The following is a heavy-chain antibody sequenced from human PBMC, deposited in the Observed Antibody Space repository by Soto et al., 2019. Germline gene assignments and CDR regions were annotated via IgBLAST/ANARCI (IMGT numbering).Heavy chain of an antibody. J-gene: IGHJ4*02. Sequence: SETLSLTCTVSGASITGSSYWSWIRQPAGKGLEWIGRFSLSGTTNYNPSLRSRVTMSADVSKNQFSLRLTSVTAADTALYYCARGMTPPGAPAWYYFDYWGQGTLVTVSS. D-gene: IGHD2-8*02. CDR1: GASITGSSY. CDR2: FSLSGTT. CDR3: ARGMTPPGAPAWYYFDY. V-gene: IGHV4-4*07.